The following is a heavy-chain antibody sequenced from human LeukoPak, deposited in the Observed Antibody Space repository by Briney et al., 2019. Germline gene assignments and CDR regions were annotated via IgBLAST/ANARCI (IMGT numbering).Heavy chain of an antibody. CDR2: IYYSGST. V-gene: IGHV4-39*07. CDR1: GGSISSSSYY. Sequence: SETLSLTCTVSGGSISSSSYYWGWIRQPPGKGLEWIGSIYYSGSTYYNPSLKSRVTISVDTSKNQFSLKLSSVTAADTAVYYCARDVKRGSTSSLSHYYYGMDVWGQGTTVTVSS. D-gene: IGHD2-2*01. CDR3: ARDVKRGSTSSLSHYYYGMDV. J-gene: IGHJ6*02.